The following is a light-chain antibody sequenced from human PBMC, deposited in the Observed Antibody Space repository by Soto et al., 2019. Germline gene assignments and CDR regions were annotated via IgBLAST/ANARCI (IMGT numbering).Light chain of an antibody. CDR1: PDISNH. CDR2: DAS. J-gene: IGKJ4*01. Sequence: DIQMSQSPSSRSASVGERVTITCQASPDISNHLNWYQQKPGKAPKLLIYDASNLETGVPARFTGSGFGTDFTFTISSLQPEDVATYHCQQSDNLPLTFGGGTKVDIK. CDR3: QQSDNLPLT. V-gene: IGKV1-33*01.